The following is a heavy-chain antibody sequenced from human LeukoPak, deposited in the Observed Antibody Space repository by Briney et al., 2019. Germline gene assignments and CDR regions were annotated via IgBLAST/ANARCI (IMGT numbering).Heavy chain of an antibody. D-gene: IGHD3-22*01. Sequence: GGSLRLSCAASGFTLRSYAMSWVRQAPVKGLEWVSVIYSGGSTYYADSVKGRFTISRDNSKNTLYLQMNSLRAEDTAVYYCARGAFISMIVPGYWGQGTLVTVSS. CDR2: IYSGGST. V-gene: IGHV3-66*01. CDR1: GFTLRSYA. CDR3: ARGAFISMIVPGY. J-gene: IGHJ4*02.